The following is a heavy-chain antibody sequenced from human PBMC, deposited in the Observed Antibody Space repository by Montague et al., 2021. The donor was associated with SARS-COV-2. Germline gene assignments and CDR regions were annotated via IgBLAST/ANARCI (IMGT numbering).Heavy chain of an antibody. CDR1: GFIFEMHG. CDR2: IGYSSRTI. Sequence: SLRLSCAASGFIFEMHGMHWARQAPGKGPEWLSYIGYSSRTIKSXXSLKGRFSISRDNSKNSVYLQMNSLRAEDTAVYYCARDRLTLLRRVQFANSYYGMDVWGQGTTVTVSS. CDR3: ARDRLTLLRRVQFANSYYGMDV. D-gene: IGHD3-10*01. V-gene: IGHV3-48*04. J-gene: IGHJ6*02.